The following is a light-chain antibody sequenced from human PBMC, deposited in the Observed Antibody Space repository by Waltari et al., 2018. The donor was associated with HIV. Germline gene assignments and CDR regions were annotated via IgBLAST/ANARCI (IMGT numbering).Light chain of an antibody. Sequence: QSVLTQPPSASGTPGQRATISCFGSNSNTGSNYVYWYQQLPGMAPKLLTYKNNQRPSGVPDRFSGSKSGTSASLAISGLRSEDEADYYCAAWDDRLNLVFGGGTKLTVL. CDR2: KNN. CDR1: NSNTGSNY. J-gene: IGLJ2*01. CDR3: AAWDDRLNLV. V-gene: IGLV1-47*01.